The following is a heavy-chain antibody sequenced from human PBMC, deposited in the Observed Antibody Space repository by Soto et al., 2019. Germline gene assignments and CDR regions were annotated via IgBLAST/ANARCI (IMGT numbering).Heavy chain of an antibody. J-gene: IGHJ4*02. CDR3: ARMSPSPYFDY. CDR1: GYTFTNYG. Sequence: QVQLVQSGAEVKKPGASVKVSCKASGYTFTNYGITWVRQAPGQGLEWMGWISTYNGNTNYAQKLQGRVTMTTDTPTNTAFIELRSLRSDDTAVYYCARMSPSPYFDYWGQGTLVTVSS. D-gene: IGHD2-2*01. V-gene: IGHV1-18*01. CDR2: ISTYNGNT.